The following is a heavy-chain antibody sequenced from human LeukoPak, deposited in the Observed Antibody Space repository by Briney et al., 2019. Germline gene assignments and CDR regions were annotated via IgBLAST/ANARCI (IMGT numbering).Heavy chain of an antibody. CDR1: GYTLTELS. J-gene: IGHJ1*01. CDR2: FDPEDGET. Sequence: RASVKVSCKVSGYTLTELSMHWVRQAPGKGLEWMGGFDPEDGETIYAQKFQGRVTMTGDTSTDTAYMELSSLRSEDTAVYYCANRWLQPSGFQHWGQGTLVTVSS. D-gene: IGHD5-24*01. CDR3: ANRWLQPSGFQH. V-gene: IGHV1-24*01.